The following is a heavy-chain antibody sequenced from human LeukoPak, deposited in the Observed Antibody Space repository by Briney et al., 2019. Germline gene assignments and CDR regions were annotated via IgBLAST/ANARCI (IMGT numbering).Heavy chain of an antibody. J-gene: IGHJ6*02. D-gene: IGHD6-19*01. CDR3: AKLPGVAGTNYYYGMDV. V-gene: IGHV3-48*03. Sequence: PGGSLRLSCAASGFTFSTYEMNWVRQAPGKGLEWVSYITSSGSTIYYADSVKGRFTISRDNSKNTLYLQMNSLRAEDTAVYYCAKLPGVAGTNYYYGMDVWDQRTTVTVSS. CDR2: ITSSGSTI. CDR1: GFTFSTYE.